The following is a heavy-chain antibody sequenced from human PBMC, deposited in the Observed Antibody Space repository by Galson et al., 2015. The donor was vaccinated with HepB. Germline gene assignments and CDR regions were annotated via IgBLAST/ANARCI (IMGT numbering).Heavy chain of an antibody. D-gene: IGHD1-26*01. Sequence: SLRLSCAASGFAFRQYITSWVRQAPGKGLEWVSGISAGGSSTYYADSVKGRFAISRDDSTNTLYLQVNSLRAEDTAVYYCVKDSGSRGGAYDIWGQGTMVTVSS. CDR3: VKDSGSRGGAYDI. CDR2: ISAGGSST. J-gene: IGHJ3*02. V-gene: IGHV3-23*01. CDR1: GFAFRQYI.